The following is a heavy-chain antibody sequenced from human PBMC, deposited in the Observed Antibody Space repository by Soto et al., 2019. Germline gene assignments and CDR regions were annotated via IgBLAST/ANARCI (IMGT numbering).Heavy chain of an antibody. J-gene: IGHJ3*02. Sequence: PGGSLRLSCAASGFTFSRYAMSWVRQAPGKGLEWVSAISGSGGSTYYADSVKGRFTISRDNSKNTLYLQMNSLRAEDTAVYYCAKDRGVRGVIIARDAFDIWGQGTMVTGSS. CDR3: AKDRGVRGVIIARDAFDI. V-gene: IGHV3-23*01. D-gene: IGHD3-10*01. CDR2: ISGSGGST. CDR1: GFTFSRYA.